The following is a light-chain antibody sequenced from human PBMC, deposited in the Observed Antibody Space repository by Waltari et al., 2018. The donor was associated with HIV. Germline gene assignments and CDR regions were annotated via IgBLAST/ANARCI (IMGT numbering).Light chain of an antibody. J-gene: IGKJ4*01. Sequence: DIQVTQSPSSVSASLGDRVTITCRASQGLTSWLAWYQQKLGEAPKLLIYAASTLQNGVPSRFSGSGSGTNFSLTISSLQPEDFATYYCQQAKRYPPLTFGGGTKVEIK. CDR3: QQAKRYPPLT. V-gene: IGKV1-12*01. CDR1: QGLTSW. CDR2: AAS.